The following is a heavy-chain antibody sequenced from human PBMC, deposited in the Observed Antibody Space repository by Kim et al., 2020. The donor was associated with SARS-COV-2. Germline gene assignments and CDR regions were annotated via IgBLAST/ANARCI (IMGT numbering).Heavy chain of an antibody. J-gene: IGHJ5*02. CDR1: GYTLTELS. D-gene: IGHD2-2*01. V-gene: IGHV1-24*01. Sequence: ASVKVSCKVSGYTLTELSMHWVRQAPGKGLEWMGGFDPEDGETIYAQKFQGRVTMTEDTSTDTAYMELSSLRSEDTAVYYCATGPAAISSNWFDPWAQGTLVTVSS. CDR3: ATGPAAISSNWFDP. CDR2: FDPEDGET.